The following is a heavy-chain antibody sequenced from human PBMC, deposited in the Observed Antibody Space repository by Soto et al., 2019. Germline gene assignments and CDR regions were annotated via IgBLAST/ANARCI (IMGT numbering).Heavy chain of an antibody. CDR3: ASYCTSAGCYQYFDY. V-gene: IGHV3-7*01. CDR1: EFTFSRYW. Sequence: EVHLVESGGGLVQPGGSLRLSCAASEFTFSRYWMTWVRQAPGKGLEWVASISQDGSETHYVDSVKGRFTISRDNAKNSLYVQMNSLRAEDTAVYYCASYCTSAGCYQYFDYWGQGTLVTVSS. J-gene: IGHJ4*02. D-gene: IGHD2-2*01. CDR2: ISQDGSET.